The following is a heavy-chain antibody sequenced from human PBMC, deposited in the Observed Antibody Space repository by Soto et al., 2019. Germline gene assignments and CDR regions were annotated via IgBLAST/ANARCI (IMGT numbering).Heavy chain of an antibody. D-gene: IGHD2-2*01. CDR1: GYTFTNYG. CDR3: ATGASCSSASCYDNFHYGLDV. CDR2: ITASNGNT. J-gene: IGHJ6*02. Sequence: ASVKVSCKASGYTFTNYGITWVRQAPGQGLEWMGWITASNGNTNYAREIQGRLTLTRDTSTSTAYMELRSLRSDDTAVYYCATGASCSSASCYDNFHYGLDVWGQGTTVTVSS. V-gene: IGHV1-18*01.